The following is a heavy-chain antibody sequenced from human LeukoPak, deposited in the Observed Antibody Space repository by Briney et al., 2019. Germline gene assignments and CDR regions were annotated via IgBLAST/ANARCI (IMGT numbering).Heavy chain of an antibody. V-gene: IGHV4-34*01. D-gene: IGHD6-19*01. J-gene: IGHJ3*02. CDR3: ARVTYGIAVAADAFDI. CDR2: INHSGST. CDR1: GGSFSGYY. Sequence: SETLSLTCAVSGGSFSGYYWSWIRQPPGKGLEWIGEINHSGSTNYNPSLKSRVTISVDTSKNQFSLKLSSVTAADTAVYYCARVTYGIAVAADAFDIWGQGTMVTVSS.